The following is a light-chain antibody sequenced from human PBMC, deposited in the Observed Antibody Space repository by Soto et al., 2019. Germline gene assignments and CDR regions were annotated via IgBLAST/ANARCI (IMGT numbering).Light chain of an antibody. Sequence: DIVMTQSPLSLPVTPGEPASISCRSSQSLLHSNGYNYLDWYLQKPGQSPQLLIYLGSNLASGVPDRFSGSGSGTHFTLQITRVEAEDVGVYYCMQALQSPYTFGQGTKLEIK. CDR1: QSLLHSNGYNY. CDR2: LGS. V-gene: IGKV2-28*01. J-gene: IGKJ2*01. CDR3: MQALQSPYT.